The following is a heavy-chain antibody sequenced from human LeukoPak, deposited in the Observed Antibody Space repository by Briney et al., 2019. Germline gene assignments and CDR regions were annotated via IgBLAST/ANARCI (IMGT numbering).Heavy chain of an antibody. V-gene: IGHV4-59*08. Sequence: SETLSLTCSISGAFITSNYWSWIRQPPGKGLEWIGYIYYSGSTNYNPSLKSRVTVSVDTSKNQFSLKLSSVTAADTAVYYCARGRSGYPVALNYWGQGTLVTVSS. CDR3: ARGRSGYPVALNY. J-gene: IGHJ4*02. CDR2: IYYSGST. CDR1: GAFITSNY. D-gene: IGHD3-3*01.